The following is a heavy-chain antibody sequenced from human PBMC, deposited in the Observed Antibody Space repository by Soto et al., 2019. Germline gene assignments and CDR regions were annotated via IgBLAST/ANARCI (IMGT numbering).Heavy chain of an antibody. CDR3: ARYFDWLLGPHNDY. V-gene: IGHV1-18*01. D-gene: IGHD3-9*01. CDR1: GYTFTSYG. CDR2: ISAYNGNT. J-gene: IGHJ4*02. Sequence: ASVKVSCKASGYTFTSYGISWVRQAPGQGLEWTGWISAYNGNTNYAQKLQGRVTMTTDTSTSTAYMELRSLRSDDTAVYYCARYFDWLLGPHNDYWGQGTLVTVSS.